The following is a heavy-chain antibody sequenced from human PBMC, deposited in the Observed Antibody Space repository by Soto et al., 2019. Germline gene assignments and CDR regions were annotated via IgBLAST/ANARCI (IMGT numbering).Heavy chain of an antibody. D-gene: IGHD6-25*01. CDR2: IFHIGGT. Sequence: QVQLQESGPGLVKPSETLSLTCTVSSDSIAGENWWRWVRQPPGMGLEWIGEIFHIGGTNYNPSLKGRVTMEVDKSKNQFSLKLISATAEDTAVYYCARVFSSGSGWMYYFDFWGQGTLVSVSS. V-gene: IGHV4-4*02. CDR1: SDSIAGENW. CDR3: ARVFSSGSGWMYYFDF. J-gene: IGHJ4*02.